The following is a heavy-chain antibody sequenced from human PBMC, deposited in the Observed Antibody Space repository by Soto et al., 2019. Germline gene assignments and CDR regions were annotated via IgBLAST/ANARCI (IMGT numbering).Heavy chain of an antibody. D-gene: IGHD5-18*01. CDR1: GFTFGDYA. J-gene: IGHJ4*02. CDR3: TRDPRYGIQLWSY. CDR2: IRSKAYGGTT. Sequence: PGGSLRLSCTASGFTFGDYAMSWVRQAPGKGLEWVGFIRSKAYGGTTEYAASVKGRFTISRDDSKSIAYLQMNSLKTEDTAVYYCTRDPRYGIQLWSYWRQGTLVTVSS. V-gene: IGHV3-49*04.